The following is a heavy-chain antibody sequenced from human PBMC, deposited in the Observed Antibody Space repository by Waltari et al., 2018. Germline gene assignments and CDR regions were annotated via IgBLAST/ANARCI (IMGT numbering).Heavy chain of an antibody. Sequence: QVQLQQWGAGLLKPSETLSLTCAVYGGSFSGYYWSWIRQPPGKGLEWIGEINHSGSTNYNPSLKSRVTISVDTSKNQFSLKLSSVTAADTAVYYCARRGLITMVRGVIMRYYYMDVWGKGTTVTVSS. CDR3: ARRGLITMVRGVIMRYYYMDV. V-gene: IGHV4-34*01. J-gene: IGHJ6*03. CDR2: INHSGST. D-gene: IGHD3-10*01. CDR1: GGSFSGYY.